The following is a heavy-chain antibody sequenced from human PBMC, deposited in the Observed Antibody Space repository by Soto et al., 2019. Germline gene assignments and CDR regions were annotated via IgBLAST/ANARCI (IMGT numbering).Heavy chain of an antibody. Sequence: PGGSLRLSCAASGFTFSSYAMHWVRQAPGKGLEWVAVISYDGSNKYYADSVKGRFTISRDNSKNTLYLQMNSLRAEDTAVYYCARDWDYYDSSGYWPHWGQGTLVTVSS. CDR1: GFTFSSYA. V-gene: IGHV3-30-3*01. CDR2: ISYDGSNK. D-gene: IGHD3-22*01. J-gene: IGHJ4*02. CDR3: ARDWDYYDSSGYWPH.